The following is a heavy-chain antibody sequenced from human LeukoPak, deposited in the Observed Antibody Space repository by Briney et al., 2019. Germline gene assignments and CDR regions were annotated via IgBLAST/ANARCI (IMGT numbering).Heavy chain of an antibody. CDR1: GGSISSYY. CDR3: ARAGYGGNSRYFDY. J-gene: IGHJ4*02. Sequence: SETLSLTCTVSGGSISSYYWSWIRQPPGKGLEWIGYIYYSGSTNYNPSLKSRVTISVDTSKNQFSLKLSSVTAADTAVYYCARAGYGGNSRYFDYWGQGTLVTVSS. D-gene: IGHD4-23*01. V-gene: IGHV4-59*12. CDR2: IYYSGST.